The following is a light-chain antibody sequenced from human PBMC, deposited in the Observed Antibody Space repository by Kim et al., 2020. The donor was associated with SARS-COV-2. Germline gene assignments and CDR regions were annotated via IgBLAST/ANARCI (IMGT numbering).Light chain of an antibody. CDR3: QQTYTTPT. J-gene: IGKJ4*01. V-gene: IGKV1-39*01. Sequence: SAAVGDRVTITCRASQNIGYSVNWYQQKPGKAPNVLIYAALSLHGGVPSRFSGSGSGTEFTLSISSLQYEDFATYYCQQTYTTPTFGGGTKVDIK. CDR1: QNIGYS. CDR2: AAL.